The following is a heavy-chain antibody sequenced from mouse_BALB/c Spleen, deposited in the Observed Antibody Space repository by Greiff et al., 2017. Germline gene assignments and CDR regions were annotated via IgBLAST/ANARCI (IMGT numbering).Heavy chain of an antibody. V-gene: IGHV3-6*02. D-gene: IGHD1-1*01. CDR2: ISYDGSN. CDR3: ARGRMVLRYYYFDY. CDR1: GYSITSGYY. J-gene: IGHJ2*01. Sequence: ESGPGLVKPSQSLSLTCSVTGYSITSGYYWNWIRQFPGNKLEWMGYISYDGSNNYNPSLKNRISITRDTSKNQFFLKLNSVTTEDTATYYCARGRMVLRYYYFDYWGQGTTLTVSS.